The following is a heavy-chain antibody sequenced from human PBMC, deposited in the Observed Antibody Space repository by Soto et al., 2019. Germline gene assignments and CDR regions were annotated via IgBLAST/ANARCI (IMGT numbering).Heavy chain of an antibody. CDR2: INHSGST. D-gene: IGHD1-1*01. J-gene: IGHJ6*03. V-gene: IGHV4-34*01. CDR1: GGSFSGYY. Sequence: SQTLSLTCAVYGGSFSGYYWSWIRQPPGKGLEWIGEINHSGSTNYNPSLKSRVTISVDTSKNQFSLKLSSVTAADTAVYYCARSAGLDHMRPYYMDVWGKGTTVTVSS. CDR3: ARSAGLDHMRPYYMDV.